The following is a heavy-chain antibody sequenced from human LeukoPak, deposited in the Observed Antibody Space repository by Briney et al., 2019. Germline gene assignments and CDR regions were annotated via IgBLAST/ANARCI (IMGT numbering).Heavy chain of an antibody. D-gene: IGHD3-10*01. CDR1: GGSISSTNW. CDR2: VHLSGRT. Sequence: SGTLSLTCGVSGGSISSTNWWTWVRQPPGEGLEWIGEVHLSGRTNYNPSLESRVTMSVDMSENHISLKLTSVTAADTAVYYCARGGSGISNALDIWGQGTMVTVSS. J-gene: IGHJ3*02. CDR3: ARGGSGISNALDI. V-gene: IGHV4-4*02.